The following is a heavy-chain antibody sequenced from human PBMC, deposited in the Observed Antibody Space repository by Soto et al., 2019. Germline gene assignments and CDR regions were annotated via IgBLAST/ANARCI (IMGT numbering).Heavy chain of an antibody. Sequence: SETLSLTCTVSGGSISSSSYYWGWIRQPPGKGLEWIGSIYYSVSTYYNPSLKSRVTISVDTSKNQFSLKLSSVTAADTAVYYCARLGTGTTSRWFDPWGQGTLVTV. CDR3: ARLGTGTTSRWFDP. J-gene: IGHJ5*02. CDR1: GGSISSSSYY. V-gene: IGHV4-39*01. D-gene: IGHD1-7*01. CDR2: IYYSVST.